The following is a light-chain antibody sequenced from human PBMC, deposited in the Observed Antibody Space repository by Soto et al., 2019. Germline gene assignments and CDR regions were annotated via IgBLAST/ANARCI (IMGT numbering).Light chain of an antibody. V-gene: IGKV3-15*01. CDR1: QSVSSN. J-gene: IGKJ1*01. CDR3: QQYNNWPPWT. Sequence: EIVVTQSPATLSVSPGERATLSCRASQSVSSNLAWYQHKPCQAPRLLIYGASTRATGIPARFSGSGSGTEFTLTISSLQSEDFAVYYCQQYNNWPPWTFGQGTKV. CDR2: GAS.